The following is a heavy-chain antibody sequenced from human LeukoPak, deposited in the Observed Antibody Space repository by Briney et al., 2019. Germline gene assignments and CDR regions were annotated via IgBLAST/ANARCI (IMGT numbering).Heavy chain of an antibody. Sequence: GASVKVSCKASGYTFTSYGLSRVRQAPGQGLEWMGWISTYNDNTNYAQKLQGGLTMTTDTSTSTAYMELRSLRSDDTAVYYCARDEGRYYYGSGSYYLSASPKLDPWGQGTLVTVSS. CDR3: ARDEGRYYYGSGSYYLSASPKLDP. V-gene: IGHV1-18*01. CDR1: GYTFTSYG. D-gene: IGHD3-10*01. J-gene: IGHJ5*02. CDR2: ISTYNDNT.